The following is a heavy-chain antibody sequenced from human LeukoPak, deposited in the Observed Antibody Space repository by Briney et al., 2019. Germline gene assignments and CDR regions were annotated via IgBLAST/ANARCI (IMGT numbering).Heavy chain of an antibody. CDR3: ARGGYSSSWYRYYYMDV. CDR2: ISSSSSTI. J-gene: IGHJ6*03. Sequence: GGSLRLSCAASEFIFSSYSMNWVRQAPGKGLEWVSYISSSSSTIYYADSVKGRFTISRDNAKNSLYLQMNSLRAEDTAVYYCARGGYSSSWYRYYYMDVWGKGTTVTVSS. V-gene: IGHV3-48*01. D-gene: IGHD6-13*01. CDR1: EFIFSSYS.